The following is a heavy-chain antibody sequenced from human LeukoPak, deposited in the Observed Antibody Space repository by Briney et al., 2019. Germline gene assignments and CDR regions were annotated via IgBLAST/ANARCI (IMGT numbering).Heavy chain of an antibody. CDR1: GGSISSGSYY. J-gene: IGHJ4*02. CDR3: AKRGYNFDSSGRSDRVYYFDY. V-gene: IGHV4-61*02. D-gene: IGHD3-22*01. Sequence: SETLSLTCTVSGGSISSGSYYWSWIRQPAGKGLEWIGRIYTSGSTNYNPSLKSRVTISVDTSKNQFSLKLSSVTAADTAVYYCAKRGYNFDSSGRSDRVYYFDYWGQGTLVTVSS. CDR2: IYTSGST.